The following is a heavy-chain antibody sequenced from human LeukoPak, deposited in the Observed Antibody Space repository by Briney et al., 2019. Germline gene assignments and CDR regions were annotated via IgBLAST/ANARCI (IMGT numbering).Heavy chain of an antibody. CDR3: ARDRDILTGYYCDY. Sequence: ASVKVSCKASGYTFTSYGISWVRQAPGQGLEWMGWISAYNGNANYAQKLQGRVTMTTDTSTSTAYMELRSLRSDDTAVYYCARDRDILTGYYCDYWGQGTLVTVSS. CDR1: GYTFTSYG. J-gene: IGHJ4*02. V-gene: IGHV1-18*01. CDR2: ISAYNGNA. D-gene: IGHD3-9*01.